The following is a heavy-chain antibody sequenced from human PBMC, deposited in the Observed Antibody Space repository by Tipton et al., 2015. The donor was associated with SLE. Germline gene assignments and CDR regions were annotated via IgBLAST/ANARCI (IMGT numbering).Heavy chain of an antibody. J-gene: IGHJ6*02. Sequence: QSGAEVKKPGASVKVCCKASGYTFTTYAMNWVRQAPGQGLEYMGWINTNTGNPTYAQGFAGRFVFSLDTSVSTTYLHISDLKAEDTAVYFCARHRIAAAGHPGYYYYYAMDVGGQGTTVTVSS. CDR3: ARHRIAAAGHPGYYYYYAMDV. CDR1: GYTFTTYA. V-gene: IGHV7-4-1*02. CDR2: INTNTGNP. D-gene: IGHD6-13*01.